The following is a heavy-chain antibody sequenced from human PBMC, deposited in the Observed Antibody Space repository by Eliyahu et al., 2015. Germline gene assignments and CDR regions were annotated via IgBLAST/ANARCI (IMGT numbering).Heavy chain of an antibody. CDR2: IWYDGSNK. CDR1: GFTFSSYG. Sequence: QVQLVESGGGVVQPGRSLRLSXAASGFTFSSYGMHWVRQAPGKGLEWVAVIWYDGSNKYYADSVKGRFTISRDNSKNTLYLQMNSLRAEDTAVYYCAREMGGGIAVAGFGLDYWGQGTLVTVSS. D-gene: IGHD6-19*01. CDR3: AREMGGGIAVAGFGLDY. J-gene: IGHJ4*02. V-gene: IGHV3-33*01.